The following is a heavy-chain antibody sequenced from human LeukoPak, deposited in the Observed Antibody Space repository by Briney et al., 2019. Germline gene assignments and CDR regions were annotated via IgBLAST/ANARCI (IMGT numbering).Heavy chain of an antibody. CDR2: ISSSSSYI. Sequence: GGSLRLSCAASGFTFSSYSMNWVRQAPGKGLEWVSSISSSSSYIYYADSVKGRFTISRDNAKNSLYLQMNSLRAEDTAVYYCARDGRGAVADGFDYWGQGTLVTVSS. CDR3: ARDGRGAVADGFDY. J-gene: IGHJ4*02. D-gene: IGHD6-19*01. V-gene: IGHV3-21*01. CDR1: GFTFSSYS.